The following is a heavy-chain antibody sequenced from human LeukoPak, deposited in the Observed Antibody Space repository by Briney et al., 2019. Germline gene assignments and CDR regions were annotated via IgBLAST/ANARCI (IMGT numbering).Heavy chain of an antibody. J-gene: IGHJ6*03. Sequence: GGSLRLSCAASGFTFSSYGMSWVRQAPGKGLEWVSAISGSGGSTYYADSVKGRFTISRDNAKNTLYLQMNSPRAEDTAVYYCASSGGGPYYYYYYMDVWGKGTTVTISS. CDR1: GFTFSSYG. D-gene: IGHD3-10*01. CDR2: ISGSGGST. V-gene: IGHV3-23*01. CDR3: ASSGGGPYYYYYYMDV.